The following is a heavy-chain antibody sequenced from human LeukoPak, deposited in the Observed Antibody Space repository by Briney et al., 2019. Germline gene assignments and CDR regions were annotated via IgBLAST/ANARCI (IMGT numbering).Heavy chain of an antibody. CDR2: SGGSGGAT. Sequence: GGSLRLSCAASGFTFSSFGMSWVRQSPETGLEWVSVSGGSGGATHYAESVKGRFTISRDNSKNTLYLEMSRLRADDTAVYYCAKGKDVNGYYVDSWGQGTLVTVSS. J-gene: IGHJ4*02. CDR3: AKGKDVNGYYVDS. CDR1: GFTFSSFG. V-gene: IGHV3-23*01. D-gene: IGHD3-3*01.